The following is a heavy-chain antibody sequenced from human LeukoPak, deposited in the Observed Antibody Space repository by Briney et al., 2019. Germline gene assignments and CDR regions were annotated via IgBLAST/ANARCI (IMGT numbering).Heavy chain of an antibody. CDR3: AREVSNWSYEDYYYYYMDV. J-gene: IGHJ6*03. Sequence: SETLSLTCTVSGGSISSYYWSWIRQPPGKGPEWIGYIYYSGSTNYNPSLKSRVTISVDTSKNQFSLKLSSVTAADTAVYYCAREVSNWSYEDYYYYYMDVWGKGTTVTVSS. D-gene: IGHD1-7*01. CDR1: GGSISSYY. V-gene: IGHV4-59*01. CDR2: IYYSGST.